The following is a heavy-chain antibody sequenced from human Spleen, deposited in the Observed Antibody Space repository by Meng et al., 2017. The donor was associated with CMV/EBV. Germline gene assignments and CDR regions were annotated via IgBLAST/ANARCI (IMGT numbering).Heavy chain of an antibody. Sequence: ASGYIFTGFHIHWVRQAPGQGPEWMGSINPNSGGTNYVQRFQDRITMTRDRSISTAYMELSSLTSEDTAMYYCVRGPRVVVTSAVDYWGQGTLVTVSS. CDR1: GYIFTGFH. CDR3: VRGPRVVVTSAVDY. CDR2: INPNSGGT. J-gene: IGHJ4*02. V-gene: IGHV1-2*02. D-gene: IGHD2-21*02.